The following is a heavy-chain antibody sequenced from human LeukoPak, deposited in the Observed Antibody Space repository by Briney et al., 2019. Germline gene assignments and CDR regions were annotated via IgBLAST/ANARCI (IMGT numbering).Heavy chain of an antibody. CDR1: GGSISSYY. CDR3: ARYYYDSSPRSAFDI. V-gene: IGHV4-59*08. D-gene: IGHD3-22*01. J-gene: IGHJ3*02. CDR2: IYYSGST. Sequence: PSETLSLTCTVSGGSISSYYWSWIRHPPGKGLEWIGYIYYSGSTNYNPSFKSRVTISVGTSKNQCSLRLSSVTAADTAVYYCARYYYDSSPRSAFDIWGQGTMVTVSS.